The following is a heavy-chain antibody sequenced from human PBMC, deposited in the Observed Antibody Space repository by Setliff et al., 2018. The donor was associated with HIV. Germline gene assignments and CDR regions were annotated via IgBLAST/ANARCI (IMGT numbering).Heavy chain of an antibody. CDR2: IYYNGNA. Sequence: SETLSLTCAVSGGSMRSSGYSWTWIRQAPGKGLEWVGYIYYNGNAYYNPSLKSRVTISVDTSKNQFSLKLSSVTAADTAVYYCARVGWDYYDSSGVGEFDYWGQGTLVTVSS. CDR3: ARVGWDYYDSSGVGEFDY. D-gene: IGHD3-22*01. V-gene: IGHV4-30-2*01. J-gene: IGHJ4*02. CDR1: GGSMRSSGYS.